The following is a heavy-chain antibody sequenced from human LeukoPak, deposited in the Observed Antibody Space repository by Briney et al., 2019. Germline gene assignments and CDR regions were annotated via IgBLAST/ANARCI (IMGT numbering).Heavy chain of an antibody. CDR2: ISSSSSYI. CDR3: ARERSRGQIFDY. J-gene: IGHJ4*02. V-gene: IGHV3-21*01. Sequence: PGRSLRLSCAASGFTFSSYGMHWVRQAPGKGLEWVSSISSSSSYIYYADSVKGRFTISRDNTKNSLYLQMNSLRAEDTAVYFCARERSRGQIFDYWGQGTLVTVSS. D-gene: IGHD3-10*01. CDR1: GFTFSSYG.